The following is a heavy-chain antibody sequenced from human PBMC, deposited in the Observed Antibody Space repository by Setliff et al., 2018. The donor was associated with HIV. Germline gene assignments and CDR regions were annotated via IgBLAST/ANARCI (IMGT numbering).Heavy chain of an antibody. J-gene: IGHJ5*02. CDR3: ARPHSGRGGGAWFDP. Sequence: SETLSLTCTVSGGSISSTNYYWGWVRQPPGKGLEWIGSVIYGGDTFFNPSLKSRVTIYVDTANNEISLRLSSATAEDTAVYRCARPHSGRGGGAWFDPWGQGIQVTVSS. CDR2: VIYGGDT. V-gene: IGHV4-39*01. D-gene: IGHD6-19*01. CDR1: GGSISSTNYY.